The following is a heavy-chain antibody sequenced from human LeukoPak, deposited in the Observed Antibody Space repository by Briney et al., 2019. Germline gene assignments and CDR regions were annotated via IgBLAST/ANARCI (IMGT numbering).Heavy chain of an antibody. CDR1: GGSIRSYY. V-gene: IGHV4-4*07. CDR3: ARERGSYYHGAFDI. Sequence: PSETLTLTCTVSGGSIRSYYWSWMRQPAGKGLEGIGRIYTSGSTNYNPSLKSRVTMSVDTSKNQFSLKLSSVTAADTAVYYCARERGSYYHGAFDIWGQGTMVTVSS. CDR2: IYTSGST. J-gene: IGHJ3*02. D-gene: IGHD1-26*01.